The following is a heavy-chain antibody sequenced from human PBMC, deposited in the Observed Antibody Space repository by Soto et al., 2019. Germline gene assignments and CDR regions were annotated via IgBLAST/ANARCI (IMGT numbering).Heavy chain of an antibody. D-gene: IGHD3-10*02. CDR2: INAGNSKT. CDR1: GYTFSGHA. Sequence: QVHFVQSGAEVKKPGASVKVSCKASGYTFSGHAIHWLRQAPGQRPEWLGWINAGNSKTYYSEKFEGRFTFTREKVATTVNMELTSLTSEDTAVYYCGRDQSGTGYYVDWFDPWGQGTLVTVSS. J-gene: IGHJ5*02. CDR3: GRDQSGTGYYVDWFDP. V-gene: IGHV1-3*01.